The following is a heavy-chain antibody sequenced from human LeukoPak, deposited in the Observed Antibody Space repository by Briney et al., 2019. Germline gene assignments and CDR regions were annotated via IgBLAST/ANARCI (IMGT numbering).Heavy chain of an antibody. V-gene: IGHV4-39*07. J-gene: IGHJ4*02. CDR2: INHSGST. CDR1: GGSISSSSYY. CDR3: ARDAGRRLGY. D-gene: IGHD3-16*01. Sequence: PSETLSLTCTVSGGSISSSSYYWGWIRQPPGKGLEWIGEINHSGSTNYNPPLKSRVTISVDTSKNQFSLKLSSVTAADTAVYYCARDAGRRLGYWGQGTLVTVSS.